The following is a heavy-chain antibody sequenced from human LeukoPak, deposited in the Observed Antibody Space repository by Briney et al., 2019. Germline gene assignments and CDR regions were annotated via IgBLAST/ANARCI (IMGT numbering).Heavy chain of an antibody. CDR3: ARVPMVRGVTRSY. CDR1: GFTFSSYW. D-gene: IGHD3-10*01. J-gene: IGHJ4*02. CDR2: IKQEGSDK. V-gene: IGHV3-7*01. Sequence: GGSLRLSCAAPGFTFSSYWTSWVRQAPGKGLEWVANIKQEGSDKYYVDFVEGRLNISRAHAKNSLYLQMNRRRAEDTAVYYCARVPMVRGVTRSYWGQGSLVTVSS.